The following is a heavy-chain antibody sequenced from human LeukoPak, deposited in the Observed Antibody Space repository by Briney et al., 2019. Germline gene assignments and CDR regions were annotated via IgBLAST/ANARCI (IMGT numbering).Heavy chain of an antibody. Sequence: GGSLRLSCAASGFTFSSYSVNWVRQAPGKGLEWVSSISSSGRYIYYADSVKGRFTIFRDNSKNTLYLQMNSLRAEDTAVYYCAKGGYSYGFGLIDYWGQGTLVTVSS. CDR3: AKGGYSYGFGLIDY. V-gene: IGHV3-21*01. J-gene: IGHJ4*02. CDR1: GFTFSSYS. CDR2: ISSSGRYI. D-gene: IGHD5-18*01.